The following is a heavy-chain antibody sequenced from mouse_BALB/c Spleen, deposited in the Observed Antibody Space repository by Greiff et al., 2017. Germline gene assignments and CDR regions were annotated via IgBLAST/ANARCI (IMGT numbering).Heavy chain of an antibody. V-gene: IGHV1-26*01. D-gene: IGHD1-1*01. CDR2: INPNNGDT. CDR1: GYTFTDYY. CDR3: ARDYGSSYYAMDY. Sequence: EVQLQQSGPELVKPGASVKMSCKASGYTFTDYYMKWVNQSHGKSLEWIGDINPNNGDTFYNQKFKGKATLTVDKSSSTAYMQLNSLTSEDSAVYYCARDYGSSYYAMDYWGQGTSVTVSS. J-gene: IGHJ4*01.